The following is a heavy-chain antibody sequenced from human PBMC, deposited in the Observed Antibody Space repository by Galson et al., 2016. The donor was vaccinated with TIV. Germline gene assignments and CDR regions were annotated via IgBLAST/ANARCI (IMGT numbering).Heavy chain of an antibody. CDR1: GDSLSELV. CDR2: FDPEVSKT. Sequence: SVKVSCKVSGDSLSELVMHWVRQGPGKGLEWMGGFDPEVSKTVYAQKFQGRLTMTADTSRDTAHMELGSLTFEDTAVYYCATVAWFPGLSLDNWGQGTLVTVSS. J-gene: IGHJ4*02. V-gene: IGHV1-24*01. CDR3: ATVAWFPGLSLDN. D-gene: IGHD2/OR15-2a*01.